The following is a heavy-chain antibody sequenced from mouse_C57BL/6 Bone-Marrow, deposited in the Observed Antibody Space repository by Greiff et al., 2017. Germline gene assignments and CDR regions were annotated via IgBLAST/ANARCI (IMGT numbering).Heavy chain of an antibody. CDR1: GFSLTSYA. CDR3: ARDNGYYLDLDV. J-gene: IGHJ1*03. D-gene: IGHD2-3*01. V-gene: IGHV2-9-1*01. Sequence: QVQLQQSGPGLVAPSQSLSITCTVSGFSLTSYAISWVRQPPGQGLEWLGVIWTGGGTNYNSALISRLSISKDNSTSQIFLKMNSLQTDDAARYYSARDNGYYLDLDVWGTGTTVTVSS. CDR2: IWTGGGT.